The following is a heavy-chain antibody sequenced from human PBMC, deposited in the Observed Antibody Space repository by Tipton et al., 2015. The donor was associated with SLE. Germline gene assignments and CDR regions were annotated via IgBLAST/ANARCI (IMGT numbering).Heavy chain of an antibody. J-gene: IGHJ4*02. CDR2: ISYDGSNK. Sequence: CAASGFTFSVYAMHWVRQAPGKGLEWVAVISYDGSNKYYADSVKGRFTISRDNSRNTLYVEMNSLRVEDTAVYYCASVGYSHGYYFGYWGQGTLVTVSS. CDR1: GFTFSVYA. CDR3: ASVGYSHGYYFGY. V-gene: IGHV3-30*04. D-gene: IGHD5-18*01.